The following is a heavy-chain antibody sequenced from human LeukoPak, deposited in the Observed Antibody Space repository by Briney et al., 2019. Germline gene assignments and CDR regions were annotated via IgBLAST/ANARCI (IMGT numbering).Heavy chain of an antibody. V-gene: IGHV4-34*01. CDR3: ARDRAGSSWYYFDY. CDR1: GGSFSGYY. D-gene: IGHD6-13*01. Sequence: SSETLSLTCAVYGGSFSGYYWSWIRQPPGKGLEWIGEINHSGSTNYNPSLKSRVTISVDTSKNQFSLKLSSVTAADTAVYYCARDRAGSSWYYFDYWGQGTLVTVSS. CDR2: INHSGST. J-gene: IGHJ4*02.